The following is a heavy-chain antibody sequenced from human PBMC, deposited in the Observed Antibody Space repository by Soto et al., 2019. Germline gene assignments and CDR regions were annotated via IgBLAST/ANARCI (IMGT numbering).Heavy chain of an antibody. CDR3: ARDPGALTIAARPAWFDY. J-gene: IGHJ4*02. CDR1: GFTFSSYG. V-gene: IGHV3-33*01. Sequence: GGSLRLSCAASGFTFSSYGMHWVRQAPGKGLEWVAVIWYDGSNKYYADSVKGRFTISRDNSKNTLYLQMNSLRAEDTAVYYCARDPGALTIAARPAWFDYWDQGTLVTVSS. D-gene: IGHD6-6*01. CDR2: IWYDGSNK.